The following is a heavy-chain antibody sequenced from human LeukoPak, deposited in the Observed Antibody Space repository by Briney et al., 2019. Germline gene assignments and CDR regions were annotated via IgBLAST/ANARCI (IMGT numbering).Heavy chain of an antibody. Sequence: SVKVSCKASGGTFSSYAISWVRQAPGQGLEWMGGIIPIFGTANYAQKFQGRVTITADESTSTAYMELSSLRSEDTAVYYCARDLGIAARRAGYYYYYMDVRGKGTTVTVSS. V-gene: IGHV1-69*01. CDR3: ARDLGIAARRAGYYYYYMDV. D-gene: IGHD6-6*01. CDR1: GGTFSSYA. J-gene: IGHJ6*03. CDR2: IIPIFGTA.